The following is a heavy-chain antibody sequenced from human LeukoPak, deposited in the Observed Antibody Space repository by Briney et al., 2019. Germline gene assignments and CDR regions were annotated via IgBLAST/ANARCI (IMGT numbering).Heavy chain of an antibody. CDR1: GYTFTSYG. CDR2: FDPEDGET. J-gene: IGHJ5*02. Sequence: ASVKVSCKASGYTFTSYGISWVRQAPGQGLEWMGGFDPEDGETIYAQKFQGRVTMTEDTSTDTAYMELSSLRSEDTAVYYCATTYGDYEDWFDPWGQGTLVTVSS. CDR3: ATTYGDYEDWFDP. V-gene: IGHV1-24*01. D-gene: IGHD4-17*01.